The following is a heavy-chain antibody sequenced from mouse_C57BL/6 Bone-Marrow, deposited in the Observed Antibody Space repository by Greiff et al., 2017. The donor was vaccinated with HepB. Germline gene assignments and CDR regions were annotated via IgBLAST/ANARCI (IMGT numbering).Heavy chain of an antibody. CDR3: ARDYDYGAY. Sequence: EVKLQESGPGLVKPSQSLSLTCSVTGYSITSGYYWTWIRQFPGNKLEWMGYISYDGSNNYNPSLKNRISITRDTSKNQVFLKLNSVTTEDTATYYCARDYDYGAYWGQGTTLTVSS. CDR1: GYSITSGYY. V-gene: IGHV3-6*01. J-gene: IGHJ2*01. CDR2: ISYDGSN. D-gene: IGHD2-4*01.